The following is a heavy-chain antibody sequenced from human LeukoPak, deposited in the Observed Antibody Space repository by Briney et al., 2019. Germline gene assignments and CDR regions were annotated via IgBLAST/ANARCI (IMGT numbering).Heavy chain of an antibody. Sequence: SETLSLTCTVSGGSISSYYWSWIRQPPGKGLEWIGYIYYSGSTNYNPSLKSRVTISVDTSKNQFSLKLSSVTAADTAVYYCARGRSDYYDSSGRSRGPATRFDYWGQGTLVTVSS. CDR3: ARGRSDYYDSSGRSRGPATRFDY. CDR1: GGSISSYY. J-gene: IGHJ4*02. D-gene: IGHD3-22*01. CDR2: IYYSGST. V-gene: IGHV4-59*12.